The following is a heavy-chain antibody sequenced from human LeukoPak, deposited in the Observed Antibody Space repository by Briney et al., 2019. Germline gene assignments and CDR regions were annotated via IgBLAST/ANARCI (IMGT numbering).Heavy chain of an antibody. D-gene: IGHD6-13*01. CDR1: GYTFTGQY. Sequence: ASVKVSCKASGYTFTGQYLHWVRQAPGQGLEWMGWINPNSGGTNYAQKFQGRVTMTRDTSISTAYMELSRLRSDDTAVYYCARADSSSWYRDYYGMDVWGQGTTVTVSS. CDR3: ARADSSSWYRDYYGMDV. J-gene: IGHJ6*02. CDR2: INPNSGGT. V-gene: IGHV1-2*02.